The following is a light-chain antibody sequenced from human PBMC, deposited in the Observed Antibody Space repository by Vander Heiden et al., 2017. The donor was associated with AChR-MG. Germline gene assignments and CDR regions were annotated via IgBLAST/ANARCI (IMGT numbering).Light chain of an antibody. J-gene: IGLJ3*02. CDR1: SSDIGHYNY. CDR3: SSYTSSSTLKV. V-gene: IGLV2-14*01. Sequence: QSALTQPASVSGSPGPSVTISCTGTSSDIGHYNYVSWYQQHPGKAPKLIIYEVTNRPSGLSDRFSGSKSGNTASLTISRLQVEDEAEYYCSSYTSSSTLKVFGGGTKLTVL. CDR2: EVT.